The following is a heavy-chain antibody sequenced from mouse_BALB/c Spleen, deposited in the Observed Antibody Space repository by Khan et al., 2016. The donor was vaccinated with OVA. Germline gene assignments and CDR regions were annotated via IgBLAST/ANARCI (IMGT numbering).Heavy chain of an antibody. V-gene: IGHV5-6*01. CDR2: ISSGGYYT. CDR1: GFTFSSYS. CDR3: ADHLTGSFAY. Sequence: EVELVESGGALVKPGGSLKLSCPASGFTFSSYSMSWVRQTPDKRLGWVAPISSGGYYTYYPDSVKGRFTISRDNAKNTLYLQRSDLKSEDTAMYYCADHLTGSFAYWGQGTLVTVSA. D-gene: IGHD4-1*01. J-gene: IGHJ3*01.